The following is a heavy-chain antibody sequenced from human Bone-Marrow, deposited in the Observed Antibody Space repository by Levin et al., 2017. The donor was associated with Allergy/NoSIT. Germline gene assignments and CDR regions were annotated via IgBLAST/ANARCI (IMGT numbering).Heavy chain of an antibody. D-gene: IGHD6-19*01. CDR2: TYYRSQWST. V-gene: IGHV6-1*01. CDR3: ARAPSGWLAENWFDP. J-gene: IGHJ5*02. CDR1: GDSISSNSAA. Sequence: SETLSLTCAISGDSISSNSAAWNWIRQSPSRGLEWLGRTYYRSQWSTEYAVSVKSRMTINSDTSKNQISLQLKSVTPEDTAVYYCARAPSGWLAENWFDPWGQGTLVTVSS.